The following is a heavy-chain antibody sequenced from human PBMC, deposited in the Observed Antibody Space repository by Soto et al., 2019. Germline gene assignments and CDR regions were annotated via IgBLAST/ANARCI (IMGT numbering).Heavy chain of an antibody. CDR2: IDKVGTDS. CDR3: ARGWFGPDV. D-gene: IGHD3-10*01. J-gene: IGHJ6*03. Sequence: EVQLVESGGGLVQPGGSLRLSCAASEFTFSGRSVHWVRQAPGKGLVWVSGIDKVGTDSTYADSVKGRFTSSGDNAKNTVYLQMNSLSVEDTAVYYCARGWFGPDVWGKGTTVTVSS. CDR1: EFTFSGRS. V-gene: IGHV3-74*01.